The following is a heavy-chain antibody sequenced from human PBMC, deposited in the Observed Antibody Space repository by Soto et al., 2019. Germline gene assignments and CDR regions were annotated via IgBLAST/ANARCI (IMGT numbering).Heavy chain of an antibody. D-gene: IGHD6-13*01. Sequence: ASVKVSCKASGYTFTSYGISWVRQAPGQGLEWMGWISAYNGNTNYAQKLQGRVTMTTDTSTSTAYMELRSLRSDDTAVYYCASPSWASSSWYRGPLYHYGMDVRGQGTTVTVS. CDR2: ISAYNGNT. CDR1: GYTFTSYG. J-gene: IGHJ6*02. V-gene: IGHV1-18*04. CDR3: ASPSWASSSWYRGPLYHYGMDV.